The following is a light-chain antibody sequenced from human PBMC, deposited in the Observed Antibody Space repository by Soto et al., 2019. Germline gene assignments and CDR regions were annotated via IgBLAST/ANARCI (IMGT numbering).Light chain of an antibody. Sequence: DIQMTQSPSSLSASVGDRVTITCRASQSISSYFNWYQQKPGKAPKLLIYAASSLQSGVPSRFSGSGSGTDFTLTISSLQPEEFATYYCQQSYSTPLTFGGGTKVEIK. J-gene: IGKJ4*01. CDR3: QQSYSTPLT. CDR1: QSISSY. CDR2: AAS. V-gene: IGKV1-39*01.